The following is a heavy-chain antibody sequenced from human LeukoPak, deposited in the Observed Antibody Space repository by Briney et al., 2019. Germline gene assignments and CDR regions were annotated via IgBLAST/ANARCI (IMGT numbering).Heavy chain of an antibody. D-gene: IGHD3-10*01. Sequence: PSETLSLTCGVYGGSFSGYLWKWIRQPPGKDLAWLGEINHSGRANYHPSLKSRVTISVDTSKNQVSLSLSSVTAADTAVYYCAGGRRESYYNWFDPWGQGTLVTVSS. CDR3: AGGRRESYYNWFDP. V-gene: IGHV4-34*01. J-gene: IGHJ5*02. CDR1: GGSFSGYL. CDR2: INHSGRA.